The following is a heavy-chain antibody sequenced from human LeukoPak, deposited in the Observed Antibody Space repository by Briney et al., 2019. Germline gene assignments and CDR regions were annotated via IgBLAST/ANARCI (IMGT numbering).Heavy chain of an antibody. V-gene: IGHV4-34*01. Sequence: SETLSLTCAVYGGSFSGYYWSWIRKPPGKGLEWIGEINHSGSTNYNPSLKSRVTISVDTSKNQFSLKLSSVTAADTAVYYCARALPTADIWFGELPDYWGQGTLVTVSS. CDR3: ARALPTADIWFGELPDY. CDR2: INHSGST. D-gene: IGHD3-10*01. J-gene: IGHJ4*02. CDR1: GGSFSGYY.